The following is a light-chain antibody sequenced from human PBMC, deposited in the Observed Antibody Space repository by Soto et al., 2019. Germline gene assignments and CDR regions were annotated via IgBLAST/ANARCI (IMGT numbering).Light chain of an antibody. CDR1: SSDVGGYNY. CDR2: DVS. J-gene: IGLJ1*01. CDR3: SSYTSSNTLV. Sequence: QSALTQPASVSGSPGQSITISCTGTSSDVGGYNYVSWYQQHPGKAPKLMIYDVSNRPSGVSKRFSGSKSGNTASLTISGLQAEDEADYYCSSYTSSNTLVFGTGTKLTGL. V-gene: IGLV2-14*01.